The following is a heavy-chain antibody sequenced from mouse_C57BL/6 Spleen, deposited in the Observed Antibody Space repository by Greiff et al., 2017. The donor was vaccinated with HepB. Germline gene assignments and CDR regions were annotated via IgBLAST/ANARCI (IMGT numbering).Heavy chain of an antibody. V-gene: IGHV5-6*01. CDR3: ARQEGNYGSSFYAMDY. D-gene: IGHD1-1*01. CDR2: ISSGGSYT. Sequence: EVKLVESGGDLVKPGGSLKLSCAASGFTFSSYGMSWVRQTPDKRLEWVATISSGGSYTYYPDSVKGRFTISRDNAKNTLYLQMSSLKSEDTAIYYFARQEGNYGSSFYAMDYWGQGTSVTVSS. CDR1: GFTFSSYG. J-gene: IGHJ4*01.